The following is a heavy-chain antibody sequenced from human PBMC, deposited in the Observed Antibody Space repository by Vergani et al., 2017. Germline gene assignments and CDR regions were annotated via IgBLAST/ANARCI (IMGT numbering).Heavy chain of an antibody. V-gene: IGHV3-23*01. Sequence: VQLQESGPGLVKPSQTLSLTCTVSGGSISSGDYYWSWIRQPPGKGLEWVSGISGHDHRTLYADSVKGRFIISRDDSKNTLYLQMSSLRVEDTAIYYCAELYGDDGYSPFWGQGTLVTVSS. CDR2: ISGHDHRT. CDR1: GGSISSGDYY. D-gene: IGHD5-18*01. CDR3: AELYGDDGYSPF. J-gene: IGHJ4*02.